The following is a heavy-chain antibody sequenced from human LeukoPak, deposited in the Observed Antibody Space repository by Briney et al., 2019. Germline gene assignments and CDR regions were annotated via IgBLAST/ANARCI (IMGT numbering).Heavy chain of an antibody. CDR3: ARGWLAAAGGYGA. D-gene: IGHD6-13*01. CDR1: GYTFTGYY. CDR2: INPNNGGT. V-gene: IGHV1-2*02. Sequence: VASVKVSCKASGYTFTGYYIHWVRQAPGQGLEWMAWINPNNGGTNYAQRFQGRVTMTRDTSISTAYMELSRLRSDDTAVYYCARGWLAAAGGYGAWGQGTLVTVSS. J-gene: IGHJ4*02.